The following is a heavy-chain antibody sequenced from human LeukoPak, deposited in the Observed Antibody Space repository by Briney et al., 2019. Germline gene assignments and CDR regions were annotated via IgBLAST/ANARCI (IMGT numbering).Heavy chain of an antibody. CDR2: IYYSGST. Sequence: SETLSLTCTVSGGSISSSSYYWGWIRQPPGKGLEWIGRIYYSGSTYYNPSLKSRVTISVDTSKNQFSLKLSSVTAADTAVYYCAREGGGTTVPAFDIWGQGTMVTVSS. J-gene: IGHJ3*02. CDR1: GGSISSSSYY. D-gene: IGHD1-7*01. CDR3: AREGGGTTVPAFDI. V-gene: IGHV4-39*07.